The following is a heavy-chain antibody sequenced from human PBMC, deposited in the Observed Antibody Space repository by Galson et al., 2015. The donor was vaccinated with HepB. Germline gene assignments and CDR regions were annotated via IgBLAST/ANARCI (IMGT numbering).Heavy chain of an antibody. J-gene: IGHJ5*02. CDR1: GFTFSSFD. D-gene: IGHD6-13*01. Sequence: SLRLSCAASGFTFSSFDMNWVRQAPGKGLEWVSSVSRSGSSIYYADSLKGRFTISRDNAKNSLYLQMNSLRVEDTAVYYCARASSPRGQGTLVTVSS. CDR2: VSRSGSSI. V-gene: IGHV3-21*01. CDR3: ARASSP.